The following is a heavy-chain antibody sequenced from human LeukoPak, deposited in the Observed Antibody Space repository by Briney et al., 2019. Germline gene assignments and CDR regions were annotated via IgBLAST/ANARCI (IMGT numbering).Heavy chain of an antibody. CDR1: GYTFTGHY. D-gene: IGHD5-18*01. J-gene: IGHJ5*02. CDR2: INPNSGDT. CDR3: AKSLYTTHSYGFWWFDA. Sequence: GASVKVSCKASGYTFTGHYMHWVRQAPGQGLEWMGWINPNSGDTKYEQKFRGWVTMTRDTSISTAYMEMKRLKSDDTAVYYCAKSLYTTHSYGFWWFDAWGQGTLVTVSS. V-gene: IGHV1-2*04.